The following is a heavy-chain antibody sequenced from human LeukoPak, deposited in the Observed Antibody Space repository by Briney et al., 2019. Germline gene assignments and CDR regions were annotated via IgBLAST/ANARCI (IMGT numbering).Heavy chain of an antibody. CDR3: ALMVVVPAASSDWFDP. CDR2: INPNSGGT. CDR1: GYTFTGYY. Sequence: ASVTVSCTASGYTFTGYYMHWVRQAPGQGLEWVGRINPNSGGTNYAQKFQGRVTMTRDTSISTAYMELSRLRSDDTAVYYCALMVVVPAASSDWFDPWGQGTLVTVSS. D-gene: IGHD2-2*01. J-gene: IGHJ5*02. V-gene: IGHV1-2*06.